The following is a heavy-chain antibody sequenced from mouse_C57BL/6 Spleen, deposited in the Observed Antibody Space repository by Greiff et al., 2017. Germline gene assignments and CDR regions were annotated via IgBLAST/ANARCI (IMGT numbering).Heavy chain of an antibody. V-gene: IGHV1-59*01. Sequence: QVQLQQPGAELVRPGTSVKLSCKASGYTFTSYWMHWVKQRPGQGLEWIGVIDPSDSYTNSNQKFKGKATLTVDTSSSTAYMQLSSLTSEDSAVYYCARSPYVSLDYWGQGTTLTVSS. CDR3: ARSPYVSLDY. CDR1: GYTFTSYW. J-gene: IGHJ2*01. D-gene: IGHD2-14*01. CDR2: IDPSDSYT.